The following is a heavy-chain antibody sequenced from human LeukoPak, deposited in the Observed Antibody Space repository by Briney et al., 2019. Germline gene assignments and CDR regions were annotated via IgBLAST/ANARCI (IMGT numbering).Heavy chain of an antibody. V-gene: IGHV3-66*02. Sequence: GGSLRLSCAASGFTVSSNYMSWVRQAPGKGLEWVSVIYSGGSTYYADSVKGRFTISRDNSKNTLYLQMNCLRAEDTAVYYCARDVRLVDSNYGAYYFDYWGQGTLVTVSS. J-gene: IGHJ4*02. CDR1: GFTVSSNY. D-gene: IGHD4-11*01. CDR2: IYSGGST. CDR3: ARDVRLVDSNYGAYYFDY.